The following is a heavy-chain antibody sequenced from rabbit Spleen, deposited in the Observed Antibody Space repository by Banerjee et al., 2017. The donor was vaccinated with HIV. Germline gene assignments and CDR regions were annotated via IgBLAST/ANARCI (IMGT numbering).Heavy chain of an antibody. Sequence: QSLEESGGDLVKPGASLTLTCTASGFSFSSRYYMCWVRQAPGKGLEWIGCIWPIFGVTYYASWVNGRFTLSSHNAQNTLYLQLNSLTAADTATYFCVREAGYGGYGDANLWGPGTLVTVS. D-gene: IGHD6-1*01. J-gene: IGHJ4*01. CDR2: IWPIFGVT. V-gene: IGHV1S40*01. CDR3: VREAGYGGYGDANL. CDR1: GFSFSSRYY.